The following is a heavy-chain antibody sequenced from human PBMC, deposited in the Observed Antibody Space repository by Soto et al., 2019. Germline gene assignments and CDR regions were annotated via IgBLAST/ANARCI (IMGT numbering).Heavy chain of an antibody. CDR1: GYTFTGYY. V-gene: IGHV1-2*02. CDR2: INPYSGGT. J-gene: IGHJ6*02. D-gene: IGHD6-13*01. CDR3: ARDQGYQITFGMDF. Sequence: ASVKVSCKASGYTFTGYYIHWVRQAPGQGLEWMGWINPYSGGTNFAQKFQGRVTMTRDTSITTVHMELSWLTSDDTAVYYCARDQGYQITFGMDFWGQGTTVIVSS.